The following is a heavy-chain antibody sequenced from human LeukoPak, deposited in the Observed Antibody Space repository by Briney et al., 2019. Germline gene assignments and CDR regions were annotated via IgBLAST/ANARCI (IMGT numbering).Heavy chain of an antibody. CDR3: ARRHDFWSGNGHWYFDL. V-gene: IGHV4-59*01. CDR2: IYYSGST. D-gene: IGHD3-3*01. Sequence: SETLSLTCTVSGGSISSYYWSWIRQPPGKGLERIGYIYYSGSTNYNPSLKSRVTISVDTSKNQFSLKLSSVTAADTAVYYCARRHDFWSGNGHWYFDLWGRGTLVTVSS. J-gene: IGHJ2*01. CDR1: GGSISSYY.